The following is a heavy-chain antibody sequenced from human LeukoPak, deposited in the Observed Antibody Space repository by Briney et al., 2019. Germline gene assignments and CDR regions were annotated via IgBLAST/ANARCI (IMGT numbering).Heavy chain of an antibody. V-gene: IGHV1-18*01. D-gene: IGHD6-19*01. CDR2: ISAYNGNK. CDR3: ARGGEAVAGETRWSRAFDI. Sequence: ASVKVSCKASGYTFTSYGISWVRQAPGQGLEWMGWISAYNGNKNYAQKLQGRVTMSTDTSTSTAYMELRSLRSDDTAVYYCARGGEAVAGETRWSRAFDIWGQGTMVTVSS. CDR1: GYTFTSYG. J-gene: IGHJ3*02.